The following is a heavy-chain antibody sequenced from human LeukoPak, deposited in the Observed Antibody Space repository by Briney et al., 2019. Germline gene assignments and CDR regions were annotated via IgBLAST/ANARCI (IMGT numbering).Heavy chain of an antibody. CDR3: AKDSSRGFAMVTTFYKFDP. CDR1: GFSFDDYA. CDR2: ISWNSGSI. D-gene: IGHD4-17*01. V-gene: IGHV3-9*01. J-gene: IGHJ5*02. Sequence: GGSLRLSCAASGFSFDDYAMHWVRQAPGKGLEWVSGISWNSGSIGYADSVKGRFTISRDNAKNSLYLQMNSLRAEDTALYYCAKDSSRGFAMVTTFYKFDPWGQGTLVTVSS.